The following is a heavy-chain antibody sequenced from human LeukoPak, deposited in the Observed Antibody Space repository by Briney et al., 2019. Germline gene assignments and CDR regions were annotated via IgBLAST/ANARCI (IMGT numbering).Heavy chain of an antibody. CDR1: GFTISSYY. V-gene: IGHV4-59*01. D-gene: IGHD6-6*01. CDR2: IYYSGSN. Sequence: PSETLSLTCTVSGFTISSYYWSWIRQPPGKGLEWIGYIYYSGSNNYNPSLESGVITSVGTTKNQFLLLLSSVTAADTAEYYCGRGSIAARPLEAFDIWGQGTMVTVSS. J-gene: IGHJ3*02. CDR3: GRGSIAARPLEAFDI.